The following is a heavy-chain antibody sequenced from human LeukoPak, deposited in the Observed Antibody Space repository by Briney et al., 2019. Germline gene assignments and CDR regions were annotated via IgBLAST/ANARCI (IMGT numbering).Heavy chain of an antibody. V-gene: IGHV4-31*03. CDR2: IYYSGST. Sequence: SETLSLTCTVSGGSISSGGYYWSWIRQHPGKGLEWIGYIYYSGSTYYNPSLKSRVTISVDTSKNQFSLKLSSVTAADTAVYYCAMGQYSSSWHRFDYWGQGTLVTVSS. D-gene: IGHD6-13*01. J-gene: IGHJ4*02. CDR3: AMGQYSSSWHRFDY. CDR1: GGSISSGGYY.